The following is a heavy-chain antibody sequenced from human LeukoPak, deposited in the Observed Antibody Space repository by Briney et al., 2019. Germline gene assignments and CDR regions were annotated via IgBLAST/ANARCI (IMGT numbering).Heavy chain of an antibody. J-gene: IGHJ4*02. V-gene: IGHV1-46*01. D-gene: IGHD2-15*01. Sequence: ASVKVSCKASGYTFTSYYMHWVRQAPGQGLEWMGIINPSGGSTNYAQKFQERVTITRDMSTSTAYMELSSLRSEDTAVYYCAADRWWDPRDRGDYWGQGTLVTVSS. CDR3: AADRWWDPRDRGDY. CDR2: INPSGGST. CDR1: GYTFTSYY.